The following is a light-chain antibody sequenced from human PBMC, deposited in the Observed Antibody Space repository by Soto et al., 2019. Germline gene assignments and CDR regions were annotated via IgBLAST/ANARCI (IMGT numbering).Light chain of an antibody. Sequence: DIQMTQSPSTLSASIGDRVTITCRASQSISNSWLAWYQQKPGEAPKALIYEACTLERGVPSRFSGSGSGTEFTLTISSLQPDDFATYYCQHYSRYWTFGQGTKVDIK. CDR3: QHYSRYWT. V-gene: IGKV1-5*03. CDR1: QSISNSW. J-gene: IGKJ1*01. CDR2: EAC.